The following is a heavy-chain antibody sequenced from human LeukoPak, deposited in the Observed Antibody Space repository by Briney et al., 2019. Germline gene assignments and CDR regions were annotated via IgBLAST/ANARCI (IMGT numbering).Heavy chain of an antibody. CDR2: IYSSGST. D-gene: IGHD6-13*01. V-gene: IGHV4-4*07. CDR1: GGSISSYY. Sequence: SETLSLTCSVSGGSISSYYWSWVGQRAGKGLVWMGRIYSSGSTNYNPSLNSRVTMSVDTSNSQFSLRLTSVTAADTAVYYCARGSKAAAGIFDSWGQGTLVTVSS. J-gene: IGHJ4*02. CDR3: ARGSKAAAGIFDS.